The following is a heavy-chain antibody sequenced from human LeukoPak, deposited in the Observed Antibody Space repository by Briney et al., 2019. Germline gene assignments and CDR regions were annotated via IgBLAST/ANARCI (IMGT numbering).Heavy chain of an antibody. CDR2: INAGNGNT. D-gene: IGHD5-24*01. V-gene: IGHV1-3*01. J-gene: IGHJ4*02. Sequence: GASVKVSCKASGYTFTSYAMHWVRQAPGQRLEWMGWINAGNGNTKYSQKFQGRVTITRDTSASTAYMELSSLRSEDTAVYYCARDLGGYNYFDYWGQGTLVTVSS. CDR1: GYTFTSYA. CDR3: ARDLGGYNYFDY.